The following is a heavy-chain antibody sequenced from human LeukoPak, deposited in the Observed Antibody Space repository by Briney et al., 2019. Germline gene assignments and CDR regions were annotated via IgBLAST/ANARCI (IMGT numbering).Heavy chain of an antibody. V-gene: IGHV3-30-3*01. Sequence: GGSLRLSCAASGFTFSSYAMHWVRQAPGKGLEWVAIISYDGSNKYYADSVKGRFTISRDNSKNTLYLQMNSLRAGDTAVYYCARGPRDIVVVDAHYFGYWGQGTLVTVSS. CDR2: ISYDGSNK. J-gene: IGHJ4*02. CDR1: GFTFSSYA. D-gene: IGHD2-15*01. CDR3: ARGPRDIVVVDAHYFGY.